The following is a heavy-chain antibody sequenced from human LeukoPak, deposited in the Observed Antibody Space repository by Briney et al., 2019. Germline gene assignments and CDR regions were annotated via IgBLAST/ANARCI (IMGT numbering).Heavy chain of an antibody. Sequence: KASETLSLTCTVFGGSITNNYWSWIRQPPGKGLEWIAYTHYTGNTNYNPSLKSRVSISVDMSKNQFSLKLSSVTAADTAVYYCARPQWQDTVGPWFDPWGQGTLVTVST. D-gene: IGHD2-15*01. V-gene: IGHV4-59*13. CDR1: GGSITNNY. CDR2: THYTGNT. CDR3: ARPQWQDTVGPWFDP. J-gene: IGHJ5*01.